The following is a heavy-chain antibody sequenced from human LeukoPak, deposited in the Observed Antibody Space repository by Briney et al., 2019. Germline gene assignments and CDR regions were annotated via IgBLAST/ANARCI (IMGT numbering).Heavy chain of an antibody. CDR3: AKGAAGLYFDY. CDR1: GFTFDDYA. J-gene: IGHJ4*02. Sequence: QPGGSLRLSCAASGFTFDDYAMHWVRQAPGKGLEWVSGISWNSGSIGYADSVKGRFTISRDNAKNSLYLQMNSVRAEDTALYYCAKGAAGLYFDYWGQGTLVTVSS. D-gene: IGHD6-13*01. V-gene: IGHV3-9*01. CDR2: ISWNSGSI.